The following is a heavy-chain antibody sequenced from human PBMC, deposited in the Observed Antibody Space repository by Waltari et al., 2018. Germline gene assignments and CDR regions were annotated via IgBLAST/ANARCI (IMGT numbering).Heavy chain of an antibody. J-gene: IGHJ4*02. D-gene: IGHD3-3*01. V-gene: IGHV3-48*03. CDR2: ISSSGSTI. CDR1: GFTFSSYE. CDR3: ARGGHYDFWSGYYY. Sequence: EVQLVESGGGLVQPGGSLRLSCAASGFTFSSYEMNWVRQAPGKGLEWVSYISSSGSTIYYADSVKGRFTSSRDNAKNSLYLQMNSLRAEDTAVYYCARGGHYDFWSGYYYWGQGTLVTVSS.